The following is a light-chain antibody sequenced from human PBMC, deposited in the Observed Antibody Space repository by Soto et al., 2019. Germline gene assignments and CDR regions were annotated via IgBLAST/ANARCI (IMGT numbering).Light chain of an antibody. V-gene: IGKV1-5*03. CDR3: QQYNSYPLT. Sequence: DIQMTQSPSTLSASVGDRVTITCRDSQSISSWLAWYQQKPGKAPKLLIYKASSLESGVSSRFSGSGSGTEFTLTISSLQPDDFATYYCQQYNSYPLTFGGGTKVDIK. CDR1: QSISSW. CDR2: KAS. J-gene: IGKJ4*01.